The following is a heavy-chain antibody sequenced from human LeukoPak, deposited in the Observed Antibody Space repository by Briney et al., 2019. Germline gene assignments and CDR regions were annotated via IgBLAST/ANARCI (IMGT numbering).Heavy chain of an antibody. Sequence: MTSETLSLTCTVSGGSVSSYYWNWIRQPPGKGLEWIGYIYYSGSTNYNPSLRRRVTISVDTSKNQFSLKLSSMTAADTAVYYCARHGAIAAAGAAFDYWGQGTLLTVSS. CDR2: IYYSGST. D-gene: IGHD6-13*01. CDR3: ARHGAIAAAGAAFDY. CDR1: GGSVSSYY. J-gene: IGHJ4*02. V-gene: IGHV4-59*08.